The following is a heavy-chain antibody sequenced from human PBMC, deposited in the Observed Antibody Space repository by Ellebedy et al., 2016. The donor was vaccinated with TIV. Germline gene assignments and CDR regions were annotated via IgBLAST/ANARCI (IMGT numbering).Heavy chain of an antibody. D-gene: IGHD2-2*01. CDR3: ARMRHGTSALDY. CDR2: INPNSGGT. V-gene: IGHV1-2*04. J-gene: IGHJ4*02. Sequence: AASVKVSCKTSGCTFTGYYIHWVRQAPGQGLEWMGWINPNSGGTNYAQKFQGSVTMTRDTSITTAYMELSRLTSDDTALYFCARMRHGTSALDYWGQGTLITVSS. CDR1: GCTFTGYY.